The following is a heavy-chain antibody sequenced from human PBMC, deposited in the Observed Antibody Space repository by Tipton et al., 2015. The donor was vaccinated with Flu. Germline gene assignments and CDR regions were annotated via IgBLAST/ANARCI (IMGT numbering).Heavy chain of an antibody. CDR1: GFTLRSYW. V-gene: IGHV3-74*03. CDR2: INGDGRST. CDR3: AREGYSNTGWLDT. D-gene: IGHD5-12*01. J-gene: IGHJ5*02. Sequence: SLRLSCAASGFTLRSYWMHWVRQAPGKGLVWVSRINGDGRSTKYADSVEGRFTISRDNAKNTLYLEMNSLRAEDTAVYYCAREGYSNTGWLDTWGQGTLVTVSS.